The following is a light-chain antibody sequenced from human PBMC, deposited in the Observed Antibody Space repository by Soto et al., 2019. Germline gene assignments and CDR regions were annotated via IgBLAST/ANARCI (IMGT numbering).Light chain of an antibody. CDR2: AAS. Sequence: DIQMTQSPSSLSASVGDRVTMTSRAGQSISSYLNWYQQKPGKAPKLLIYAASSLQSGVPSRFSGSGSGTDFTLTISSLQPEDFATYYCQHSYSTLEITFGQGTRLEI. J-gene: IGKJ5*01. CDR3: QHSYSTLEIT. CDR1: QSISSY. V-gene: IGKV1-39*01.